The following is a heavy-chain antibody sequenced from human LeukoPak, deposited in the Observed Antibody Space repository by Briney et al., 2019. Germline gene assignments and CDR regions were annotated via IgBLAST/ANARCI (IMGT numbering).Heavy chain of an antibody. D-gene: IGHD5-18*01. CDR1: GYTFTTYA. V-gene: IGHV7-4-1*02. CDR2: INTNTGNP. CDR3: ARRGYSYAVGYYFMDV. J-gene: IGHJ6*03. Sequence: ASVKVSCKASGYTFTTYAMNWVRQAPGQGLEWMGWINTNTGNPTYAQGFTGRFVFSLDTSVGTAYLQISSLKAEDTAVYYCARRGYSYAVGYYFMDVWGKGTTVTVSS.